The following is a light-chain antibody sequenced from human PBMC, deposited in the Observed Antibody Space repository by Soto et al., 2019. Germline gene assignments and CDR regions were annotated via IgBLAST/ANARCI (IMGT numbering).Light chain of an antibody. V-gene: IGKV1-33*01. CDR2: DAS. Sequence: DIQMTQSPSSLSASVGDRVTITCQASQDISNYLKWYQQKPGKAPRLLIYDASNLETEVPSRFSGSGSGTDFTFTISSLQPEDIAAYYCQQYDNLPPFTFGPGTKVDIK. CDR1: QDISNY. J-gene: IGKJ3*01. CDR3: QQYDNLPPFT.